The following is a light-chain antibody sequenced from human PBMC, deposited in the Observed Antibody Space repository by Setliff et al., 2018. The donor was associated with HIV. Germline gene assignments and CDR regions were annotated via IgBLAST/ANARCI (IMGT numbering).Light chain of an antibody. J-gene: IGLJ1*01. V-gene: IGLV2-11*01. CDR2: DVT. CDR1: SSDVGGFNS. Sequence: QSVLTQPRPVSGSPGQSVSISCSGTSSDVGGFNSVTWFQQHPGKAPKLVIYDVTKRPSGVPDRFSGSRSGNTASLTISALQVEDEADYYCSSYAITNTLPFGTGTKGTVL. CDR3: SSYAITNTLP.